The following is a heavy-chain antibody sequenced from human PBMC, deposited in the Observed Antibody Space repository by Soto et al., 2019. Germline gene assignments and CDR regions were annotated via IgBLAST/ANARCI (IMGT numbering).Heavy chain of an antibody. J-gene: IGHJ5*02. V-gene: IGHV4-30-2*01. CDR2: IYHTGAA. D-gene: IGHD2-21*01. CDR3: VRASYILPFDP. Sequence: QLQLQESGSGLVKPSQTLSLTCAVSGGSIDSGGYSWNWIRQPPGKGLEWIGYIYHTGAAHYNASLEGRVSLSVDTSKNQFSLQMTSVTAADTAVYYCVRASYILPFDPWGQGIFVTVSS. CDR1: GGSIDSGGYS.